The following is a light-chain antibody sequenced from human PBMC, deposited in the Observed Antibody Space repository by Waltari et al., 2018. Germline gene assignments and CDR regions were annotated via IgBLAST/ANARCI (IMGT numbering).Light chain of an antibody. V-gene: IGKV1-39*01. CDR1: QRISSC. Sequence: DIQMTQSPSFLSASVGDRVTITCRASQRISSCLNWYQMKPGKAPKLLIYGASTLQSGVPSRFSGSGFGTDFTLTISSLQPEDFATYYCQQTYNLITFGPGTKVDLK. J-gene: IGKJ3*01. CDR3: QQTYNLIT. CDR2: GAS.